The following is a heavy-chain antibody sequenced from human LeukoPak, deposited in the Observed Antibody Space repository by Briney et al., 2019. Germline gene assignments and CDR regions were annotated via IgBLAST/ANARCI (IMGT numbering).Heavy chain of an antibody. CDR1: GFTFSGSA. Sequence: GGSLRLSCAASGFTFSGSAMHWVRQASGKGLEWVGRIRSKANSYATAYAASVKGRFTISRDDSKNTAYLQMNSLRAEDTAVYYCARDCGPEIRIFDYWGQGTLVTVSS. V-gene: IGHV3-73*01. CDR2: IRSKANSYAT. CDR3: ARDCGPEIRIFDY. J-gene: IGHJ4*02. D-gene: IGHD2-21*01.